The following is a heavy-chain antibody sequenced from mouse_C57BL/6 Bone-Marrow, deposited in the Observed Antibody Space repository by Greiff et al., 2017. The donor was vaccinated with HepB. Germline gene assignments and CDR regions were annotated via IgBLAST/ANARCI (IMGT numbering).Heavy chain of an antibody. D-gene: IGHD5-1-1*01. CDR2: IYPSDSET. CDR1: GYTFTSYW. Sequence: QVQLQQPGAELVRPGSSVKLSCKASGYTFTSYWVDWVKQRPGQGLEWIGNIYPSDSETHYNQKFKDKATLTVDKSSSTAYMQLSSLTSEDSAVYYCARADHHTYSTGGRDYWGQGTTLTVSS. V-gene: IGHV1-61*01. CDR3: ARADHHTYSTGGRDY. J-gene: IGHJ2*01.